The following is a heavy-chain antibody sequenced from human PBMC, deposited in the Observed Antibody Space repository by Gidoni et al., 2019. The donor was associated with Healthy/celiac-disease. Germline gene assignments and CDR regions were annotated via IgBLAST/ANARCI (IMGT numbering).Heavy chain of an antibody. J-gene: IGHJ6*02. CDR1: GFSLSNARMG. CDR2: IFSNDEK. Sequence: QVTLKESGPVLVKPTETLTLTCTVSGFSLSNARMGVSWIRQPPGKALEGLAQIFSNDEKSYSTSLKSRLTISKDTSKSQVVLTMTNMDPVDTATYYCARSIVDTAPGPQYYYYYGMDVWGQGTTVTVSS. D-gene: IGHD5-18*01. V-gene: IGHV2-26*01. CDR3: ARSIVDTAPGPQYYYYYGMDV.